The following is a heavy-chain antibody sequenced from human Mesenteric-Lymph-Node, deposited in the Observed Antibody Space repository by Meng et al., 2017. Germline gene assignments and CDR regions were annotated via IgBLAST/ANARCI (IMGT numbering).Heavy chain of an antibody. D-gene: IGHD2-15*01. J-gene: IGHJ4*02. Sequence: GSLRLSWKVSGYSFTSSWIGWVRQMPGKGLEWMGIIYPGDSDTRYSPSFQGQVTISADRSISTAYLQWSSLKASDAAMYYCVRVGVVVAASDWGDYWGQGTLVTVSS. CDR2: IYPGDSDT. CDR3: VRVGVVVAASDWGDY. V-gene: IGHV5-51*01. CDR1: GYSFTSSW.